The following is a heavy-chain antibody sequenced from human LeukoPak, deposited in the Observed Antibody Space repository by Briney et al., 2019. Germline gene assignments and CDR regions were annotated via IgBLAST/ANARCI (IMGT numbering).Heavy chain of an antibody. J-gene: IGHJ4*02. V-gene: IGHV3-21*01. CDR2: ISSSSSYI. Sequence: GGSLRLSCAASGFTFSSYSMNWVRQAPGKGLEWVSSISSSSSYIYYADSVKGRFTISRDNAKNSLYLQVNSLRAEDTAVYYCARVGKQQLPYWGQGTLVTVSS. D-gene: IGHD6-13*01. CDR3: ARVGKQQLPY. CDR1: GFTFSSYS.